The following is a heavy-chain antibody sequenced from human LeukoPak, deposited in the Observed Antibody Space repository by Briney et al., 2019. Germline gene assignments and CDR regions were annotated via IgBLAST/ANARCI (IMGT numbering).Heavy chain of an antibody. CDR2: IYPGDSDT. D-gene: IGHD3-22*01. J-gene: IGHJ4*02. V-gene: IGHV5-51*01. Sequence: PGESLKISCKGSGYSFTSYWIGWVRQMPGKGLEWMGIIYPGDSDTRYSPSYQGQVTISADKSISTAYLQWSSLKASDTAMYYCARSMPSSGYTFDYWGQGTLVTVSS. CDR3: ARSMPSSGYTFDY. CDR1: GYSFTSYW.